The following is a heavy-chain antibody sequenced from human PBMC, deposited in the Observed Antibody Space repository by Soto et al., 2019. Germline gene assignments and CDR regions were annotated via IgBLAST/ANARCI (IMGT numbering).Heavy chain of an antibody. CDR2: IWYDGSNK. V-gene: IGHV3-33*01. J-gene: IGHJ3*02. D-gene: IGHD2-15*01. CDR3: ARGLGYCSGGSCYDDAFDI. Sequence: VAVIWYDGSNKYYADSVKGRFTISRDNSKNTLYLQMNSLRAEDTAVYYCARGLGYCSGGSCYDDAFDIWGQGKMVTVSS.